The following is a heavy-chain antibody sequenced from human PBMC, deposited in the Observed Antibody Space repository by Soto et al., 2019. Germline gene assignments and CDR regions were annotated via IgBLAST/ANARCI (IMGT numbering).Heavy chain of an antibody. D-gene: IGHD6-13*01. CDR2: INDRGTT. J-gene: IGHJ6*02. CDR1: GGSISSYY. CDR3: ARESGSSWKTYYFYYGMDV. Sequence: PSETLSLTCTVSGGSISSYYWSWIRQPPGKGLEWIGYINDRGTTNYNPSLKSRVIISIDTSKNRFSLNLSSLTAADTAVYYCARESGSSWKTYYFYYGMDVWGQGTTVTVSS. V-gene: IGHV4-59*01.